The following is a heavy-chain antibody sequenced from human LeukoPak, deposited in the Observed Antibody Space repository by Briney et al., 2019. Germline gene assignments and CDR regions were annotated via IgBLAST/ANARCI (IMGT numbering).Heavy chain of an antibody. CDR2: ISSSSSYI. D-gene: IGHD1-1*01. V-gene: IGHV3-21*01. CDR3: ARDGDDDYDY. Sequence: PGWSLRLSCAASGFTFSSYSMNWVRQAPGKGLEWVSSISSSSSYIYYADSVKGRFTISRDNAKNSLYLQMNSLRAEDTAVYYCARDGDDDYDYWGQGTLVTVSS. CDR1: GFTFSSYS. J-gene: IGHJ4*02.